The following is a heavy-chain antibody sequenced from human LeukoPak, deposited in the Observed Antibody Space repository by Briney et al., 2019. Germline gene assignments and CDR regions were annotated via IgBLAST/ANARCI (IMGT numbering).Heavy chain of an antibody. J-gene: IGHJ6*02. V-gene: IGHV4-39*07. CDR2: IYYSGST. CDR1: GGSISSSSYY. Sequence: SETLSLTCTVSGGSISSSSYYWGWIRQPPAKGLEWIGSIYYSGSTYYNPSLKSRVTISVDTSKNQFSLKLSSVTAAYTAVYYCARGRYGSGAVYYCYYYGMDVWGQGTTVTLSS. CDR3: ARGRYGSGAVYYCYYYGMDV. D-gene: IGHD3-10*01.